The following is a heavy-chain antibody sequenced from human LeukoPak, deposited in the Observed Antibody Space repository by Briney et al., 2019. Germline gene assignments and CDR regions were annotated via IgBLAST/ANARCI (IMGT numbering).Heavy chain of an antibody. Sequence: GGSLRLPCAASGFTFSNYWIHWVRQAPEKGLVWVSRISADGSSTNYADSVKGRFTISRDNAKNTLYLQMNSLRAEDTAVYYCARDRGPRTGSMVREAYDYWGQGTLVTVSS. V-gene: IGHV3-74*01. CDR2: ISADGSST. J-gene: IGHJ4*02. CDR3: ARDRGPRTGSMVREAYDY. CDR1: GFTFSNYW. D-gene: IGHD3-10*01.